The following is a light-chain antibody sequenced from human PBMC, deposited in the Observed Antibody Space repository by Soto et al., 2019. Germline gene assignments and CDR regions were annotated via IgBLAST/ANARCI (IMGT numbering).Light chain of an antibody. J-gene: IGLJ3*02. CDR1: SSDIGSYNY. Sequence: QSALTQPASVSGSPGQSITISCTGASSDIGSYNYVSWYQQHLGKAPKLIIYEVSNWPSGVSNRLSGSKSGNTASLTISGLQTEDEADYYCSSYTGTTTVFGGGTKVTVL. V-gene: IGLV2-14*01. CDR2: EVS. CDR3: SSYTGTTTV.